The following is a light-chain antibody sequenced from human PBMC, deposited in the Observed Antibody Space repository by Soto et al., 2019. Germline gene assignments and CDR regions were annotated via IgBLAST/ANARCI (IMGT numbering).Light chain of an antibody. V-gene: IGKV1-5*01. J-gene: IGKJ2*01. CDR3: QQYHTLYT. Sequence: DIQMTQSPSTLSPSVGDRVTITCRASQSVSTWLAWYQQKPGKAPQLLIYDASSLESGVPSRFSGSGSGTESTLTISSLQPDDFATYYCQQYHTLYTFGQGTKLEIK. CDR1: QSVSTW. CDR2: DAS.